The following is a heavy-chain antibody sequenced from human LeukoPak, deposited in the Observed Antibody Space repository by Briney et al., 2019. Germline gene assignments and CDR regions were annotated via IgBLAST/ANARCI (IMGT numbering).Heavy chain of an antibody. CDR3: TTPYSSGWYDYYYGMDV. J-gene: IGHJ6*02. CDR2: MNPNSGNT. Sequence: ASVRVSCKASGYTFTSYDINWVRQATGQGLEWMGWMNPNSGNTGYAQKFQGRVTITRNTSISTAYMELSSLTFEDTAVYYCTTPYSSGWYDYYYGMDVWGQGTTVTVSS. CDR1: GYTFTSYD. D-gene: IGHD6-19*01. V-gene: IGHV1-8*03.